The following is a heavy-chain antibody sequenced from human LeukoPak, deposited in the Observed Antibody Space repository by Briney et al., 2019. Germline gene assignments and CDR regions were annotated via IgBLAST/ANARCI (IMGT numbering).Heavy chain of an antibody. D-gene: IGHD1-26*01. CDR1: GFTFSSYS. Sequence: GGSLRLSCAASGFTFSSYSMNWVRQAPGKGLEWVSSISSSSSYIYYADSVKGRFTISRDNSKNTLYLQMNSLGAEDTAVYYCAKPTRGSGSFLIDFWGQGTLVTVSS. J-gene: IGHJ4*02. CDR3: AKPTRGSGSFLIDF. V-gene: IGHV3-21*01. CDR2: ISSSSSYI.